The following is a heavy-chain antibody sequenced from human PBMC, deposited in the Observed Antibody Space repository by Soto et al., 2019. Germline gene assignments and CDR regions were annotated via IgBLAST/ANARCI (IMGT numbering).Heavy chain of an antibody. J-gene: IGHJ6*02. Sequence: XSVKVSFNASGSTFTSYGIRLVRQAPGQGLECVGWSSAYNGNTNYAQKLQGRVTMTTDTSTSTAYMELRSLRSDDTAVYYCARDRGYSGSHYHIYYYYYGMDVWAQGTTVTVSS. CDR1: GSTFTSYG. D-gene: IGHD1-26*01. V-gene: IGHV1-18*01. CDR3: ARDRGYSGSHYHIYYYYYGMDV. CDR2: SSAYNGNT.